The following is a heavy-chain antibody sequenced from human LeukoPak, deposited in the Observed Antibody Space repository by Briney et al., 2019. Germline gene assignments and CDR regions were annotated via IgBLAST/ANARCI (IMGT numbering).Heavy chain of an antibody. CDR3: ASAGLVYSSGWYLETPFDY. CDR2: ISSSSSYM. D-gene: IGHD6-13*01. Sequence: GGSLRLSCAASGFTFSSYTMNWVRQAPGKGLEWVSSISSSSSYMYYADSVKGRFTISRDNAKNSLYLQMNSLRAEDTAVYYCASAGLVYSSGWYLETPFDYWGQGTLVTVSS. J-gene: IGHJ4*02. V-gene: IGHV3-21*01. CDR1: GFTFSSYT.